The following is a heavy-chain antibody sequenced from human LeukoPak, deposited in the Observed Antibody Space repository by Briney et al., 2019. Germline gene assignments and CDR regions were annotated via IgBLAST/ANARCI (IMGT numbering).Heavy chain of an antibody. Sequence: PGGSLRLSCAASGFTFSSYEMNWVRQAPGKGLEWVSYISSSGSTIYYADSVKGRFAISKDNAKNSLYLQMNSLRAEDTAVYYCARSESWFGELFLDYWGQGTLVTVSS. V-gene: IGHV3-48*03. J-gene: IGHJ4*02. CDR2: ISSSGSTI. CDR3: ARSESWFGELFLDY. D-gene: IGHD3-10*01. CDR1: GFTFSSYE.